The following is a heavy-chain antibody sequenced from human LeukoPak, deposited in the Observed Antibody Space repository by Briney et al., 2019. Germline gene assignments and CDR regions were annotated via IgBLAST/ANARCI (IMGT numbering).Heavy chain of an antibody. CDR1: GYTFTSYG. D-gene: IGHD2-2*01. V-gene: IGHV1-18*01. J-gene: IGHJ6*02. Sequence: ASVKVSCKASGYTFTSYGISWVRQAPGQELEWMGWISAYNGNTNYSQKLQGIVTMTTDTSTSTAYMKLRSLRSDDTAGYYCARDLVVPSNYYYSGMHVWGQGTTVTVSS. CDR3: ARDLVVPSNYYYSGMHV. CDR2: ISAYNGNT.